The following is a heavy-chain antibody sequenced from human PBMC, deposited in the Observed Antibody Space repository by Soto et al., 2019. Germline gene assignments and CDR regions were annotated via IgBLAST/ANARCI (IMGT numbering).Heavy chain of an antibody. D-gene: IGHD3-22*01. Sequence: GASVKVSCKASGYTFTSYYMHWVRQAPGQGLEWMGIINPSGGSTSYAQKFQGRVTMTRDTSTSTVYMELSSLRSEDTAVYYCARDRGGDCYDSSGYSRPEYFQHWGQGTLVTVSS. CDR1: GYTFTSYY. J-gene: IGHJ1*01. CDR3: ARDRGGDCYDSSGYSRPEYFQH. CDR2: INPSGGST. V-gene: IGHV1-46*01.